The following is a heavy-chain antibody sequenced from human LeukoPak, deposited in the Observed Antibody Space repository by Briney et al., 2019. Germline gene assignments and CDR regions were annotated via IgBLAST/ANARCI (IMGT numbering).Heavy chain of an antibody. J-gene: IGHJ4*02. Sequence: GGSLRLSCAASGFTVSSNYMSWVRQAPGKGLEWVSVIYSGGSTYYADSVKGRFTISRDNSKNTLYLQMNSLRAEDTAVYYCARVGKGYYYDSSGYFFDYWGQGTLVTVSS. D-gene: IGHD3-22*01. CDR3: ARVGKGYYYDSSGYFFDY. CDR1: GFTVSSNY. V-gene: IGHV3-53*01. CDR2: IYSGGST.